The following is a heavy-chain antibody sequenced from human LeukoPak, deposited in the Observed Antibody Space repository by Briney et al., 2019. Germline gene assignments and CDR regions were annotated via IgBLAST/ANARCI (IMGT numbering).Heavy chain of an antibody. CDR1: GFTFSSYA. D-gene: IGHD3-16*02. Sequence: GGSLRLSCAASGFTFSSYAMHWVRQAPGKGLEYVSAISSNGGSTYYANSVKGRFTISRDNSKNTLYLQMGSLRAEDMAVYYCARGVWGSYRSTPPYDYWGQGTLVTVSS. CDR3: ARGVWGSYRSTPPYDY. CDR2: ISSNGGST. V-gene: IGHV3-64*01. J-gene: IGHJ4*02.